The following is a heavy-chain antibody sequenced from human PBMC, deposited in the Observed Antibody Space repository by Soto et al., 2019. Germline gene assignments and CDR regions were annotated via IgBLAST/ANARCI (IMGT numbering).Heavy chain of an antibody. CDR1: GFPFRTYW. CDR3: ATESPLMSFGDLLSRMYSDY. CDR2: IKQDGSEK. J-gene: IGHJ4*02. Sequence: GGSLRLSCAASGFPFRTYWMTWVRQAPGKGLEWVANIKQDGSEKYYVDSVKGRFTISRDNAKDSLFLQMDSLRAEDSALYYCATESPLMSFGDLLSRMYSDYWGQGALVTVSS. V-gene: IGHV3-7*03. D-gene: IGHD3-10*01.